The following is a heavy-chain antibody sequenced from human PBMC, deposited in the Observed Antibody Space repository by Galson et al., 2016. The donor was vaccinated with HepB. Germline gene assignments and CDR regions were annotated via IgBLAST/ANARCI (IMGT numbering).Heavy chain of an antibody. D-gene: IGHD1-26*01. V-gene: IGHV3-30*04. J-gene: IGHJ6*02. CDR3: VRANLGGRMSYIMDV. CDR1: GFTFSTYA. CDR2: VSDDGTDQ. Sequence: SLRLSCAASGFTFSTYAMHWAREAPGKGLEWVAIVSDDGTDQYYADSARGRFTISRDNSKNNLYLQMNSLRVEDAAVYYCVRANLGGRMSYIMDVWGQGTTVTVSS.